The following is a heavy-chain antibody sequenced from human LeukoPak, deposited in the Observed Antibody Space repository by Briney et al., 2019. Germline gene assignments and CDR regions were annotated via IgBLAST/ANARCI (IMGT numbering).Heavy chain of an antibody. V-gene: IGHV1-18*01. CDR3: ARDTYIVVVPAAIPSWYYYMDV. D-gene: IGHD2-2*02. CDR1: GYTFTSYG. CDR2: ISAYNGNT. Sequence: ASVKVSCKASGYTFTSYGISWVRQAPGQGLEWMGWISAYNGNTNYAQKLQGRVTMTKDTSTSTDYMELRSMRSDDTAVYYCARDTYIVVVPAAIPSWYYYMDVWGKGTTVTVSS. J-gene: IGHJ6*03.